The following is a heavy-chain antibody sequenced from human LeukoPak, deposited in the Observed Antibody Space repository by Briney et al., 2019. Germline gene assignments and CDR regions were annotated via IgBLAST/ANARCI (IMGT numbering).Heavy chain of an antibody. CDR3: TTDEDWNYARKDV. D-gene: IGHD1-7*01. CDR1: GFTFNYAW. V-gene: IGHV3-15*04. J-gene: IGHJ6*02. CDR2: TVSEIDGGTT. Sequence: GGTLRLSCAASGFTFNYAWMSWVRQVPGKGLEWVGQTVSEIDGGTTDYATPVKGRFTISRDDSKSTLYLQMNSLKIEDTAVYYCTTDEDWNYARKDVWGQGATVIVSS.